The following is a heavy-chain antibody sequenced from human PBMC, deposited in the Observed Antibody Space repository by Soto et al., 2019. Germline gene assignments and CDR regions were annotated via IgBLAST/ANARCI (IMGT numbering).Heavy chain of an antibody. CDR2: MNPKTGNT. D-gene: IGHD6-25*01. J-gene: IGHJ6*03. Sequence: QEQLVQSGAEVKKPGAPVKVSCKASGYTFTNYNINWVRQATGQGLEWMGWMNPKTGNTGYAEKFQGRVTMTRNSSINTAFMELSGLRSEDTAVYYCAREAASDPSFYYHYMDVGGKGTTVTVSS. V-gene: IGHV1-8*01. CDR1: GYTFTNYN. CDR3: AREAASDPSFYYHYMDV.